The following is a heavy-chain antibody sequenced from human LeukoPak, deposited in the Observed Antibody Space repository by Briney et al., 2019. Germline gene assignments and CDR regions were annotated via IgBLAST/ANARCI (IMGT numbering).Heavy chain of an antibody. J-gene: IGHJ4*02. V-gene: IGHV4-4*07. D-gene: IGHD1-1*01. CDR1: GGSISSYY. CDR3: ARVLDRYLDY. CDR2: IYTSGST. Sequence: SETLSLTCTVSGGSISSYYCSWIRQPAGKGLEWIGRIYTSGSTNYNPSLQSRVTMSVDTSKNEFSLRLSSAPAADTAVYYCARVLDRYLDYWGQGPLVTLPS.